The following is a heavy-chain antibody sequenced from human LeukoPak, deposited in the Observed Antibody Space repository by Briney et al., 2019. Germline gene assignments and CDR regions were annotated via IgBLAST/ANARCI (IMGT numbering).Heavy chain of an antibody. CDR2: ITANGGYT. Sequence: GGSLRLSCAASAFSFSKFALIWVRQAPWKGLEWVSAITANGGYTLYADAVKGRFTVSRDNSKNTLYLQINSLRPEDTAMYYCAKDPNGEYIGAFDFWGQGTMVTVSS. D-gene: IGHD4-17*01. CDR3: AKDPNGEYIGAFDF. V-gene: IGHV3-23*01. CDR1: AFSFSKFA. J-gene: IGHJ3*01.